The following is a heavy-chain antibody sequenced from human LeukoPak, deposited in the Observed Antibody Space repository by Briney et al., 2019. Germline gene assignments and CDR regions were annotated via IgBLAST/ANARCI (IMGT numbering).Heavy chain of an antibody. V-gene: IGHV3-23*01. CDR2: ISGSGANT. D-gene: IGHD5-24*01. CDR3: AKGLASDGWLGHDH. CDR1: GCSFSSFS. J-gene: IGHJ4*02. Sequence: GWALTLSYQACGCSFSSFSVSWLHQAPRTGLERVSDISGSGANTHYADSVKGRFTISRDNFKNTLYVQMNSLRADDTAVYYCAKGLASDGWLGHDHWGQGTLVTVSS.